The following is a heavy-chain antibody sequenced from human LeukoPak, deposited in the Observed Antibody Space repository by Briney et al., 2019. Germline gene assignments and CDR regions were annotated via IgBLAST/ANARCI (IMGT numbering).Heavy chain of an antibody. J-gene: IGHJ1*01. V-gene: IGHV4-59*01. D-gene: IGHD6-19*01. CDR2: IYYSGST. CDR1: GGSISSDY. Sequence: SETLSLTCTVSGGSISSDYWSWIRQPPGRGLEWIGYIYYSGSTNYNPSLKSRVTISIDTSKNQLSLKLSSVTAADTAVYYCAGSSGWWYFQHWGQGTLVTVSS. CDR3: AGSSGWWYFQH.